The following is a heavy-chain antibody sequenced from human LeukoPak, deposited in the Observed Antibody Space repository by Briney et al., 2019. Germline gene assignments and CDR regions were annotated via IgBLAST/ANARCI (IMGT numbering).Heavy chain of an antibody. CDR1: GFTFSSYG. CDR3: AKGGNYGDYDWYFDL. V-gene: IGHV3-30*02. D-gene: IGHD4-17*01. J-gene: IGHJ2*01. CDR2: IRYDGSNK. Sequence: GGSLRLSCAASGFTFSSYGMHWVRQAPGKGLEGVAFIRYDGSNKYYADSVKGRFTISRDNSKNTLYLQMNSLRAEDTAVYYCAKGGNYGDYDWYFDLWGRGTLVTVSS.